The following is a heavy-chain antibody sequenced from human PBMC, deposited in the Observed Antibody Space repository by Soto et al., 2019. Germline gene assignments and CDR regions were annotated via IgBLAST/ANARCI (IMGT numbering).Heavy chain of an antibody. J-gene: IGHJ4*02. D-gene: IGHD1-26*01. V-gene: IGHV4-59*12. CDR3: ARVPIVGASGTDY. Sequence: WATLTLSCTVSGGSIRGFYWSWVRQSPGKGLEWIGYTFHNGDTSYNPTLESRVTISVDTSKNQFSLKLSSVTAADTAVYYWARVPIVGASGTDYWGQGTMVTVSS. CDR1: GGSIRGFY. CDR2: TFHNGDT.